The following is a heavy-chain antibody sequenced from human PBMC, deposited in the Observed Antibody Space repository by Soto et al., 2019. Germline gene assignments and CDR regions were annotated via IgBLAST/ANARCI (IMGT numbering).Heavy chain of an antibody. CDR1: GFSLNTGGVG. CDR3: VRNWRYYGGDYYYGMDA. D-gene: IGHD3-10*01. CDR2: IYWDDDE. J-gene: IGHJ6*02. V-gene: IGHV2-5*02. Sequence: SGPTLVNPTQTVTLTCTFSGFSLNTGGVGVGWVRQPRGKAMEWLALIYWDDDERYRPSLRSRLNITKDTINNQVVLTMTNMDPEDTATYYCVRNWRYYGGDYYYGMDAWGQGTTVTVSS.